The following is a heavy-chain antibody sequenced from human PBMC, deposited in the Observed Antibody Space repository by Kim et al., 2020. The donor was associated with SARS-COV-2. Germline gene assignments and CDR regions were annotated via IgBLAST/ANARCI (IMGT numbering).Heavy chain of an antibody. V-gene: IGHV3-23*01. J-gene: IGHJ6*02. CDR2: ISGSGGST. CDR3: AKSVRGWGYYYGMDV. D-gene: IGHD3-10*01. Sequence: GGSLRLSCAASGFTFSSYAMSWVRQAPGKGLEWVSAISGSGGSTYYADSVKGRFTISRDNSKNTLYLQMNSLRAEDTAVYYCAKSVRGWGYYYGMDVWGQGTTVTVSS. CDR1: GFTFSSYA.